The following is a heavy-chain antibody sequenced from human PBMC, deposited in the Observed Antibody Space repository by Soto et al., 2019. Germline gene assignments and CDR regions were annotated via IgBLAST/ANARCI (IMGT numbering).Heavy chain of an antibody. V-gene: IGHV4-61*01. CDR3: ARGYGSGSYYKVRFDP. J-gene: IGHJ5*02. Sequence: QVQLQESGPGLVKPSETLSLTCTVSGGSVSSGSYYWSWIRQPPGKGLEWIGYIYYSGSTNYNPSLKSRVTISEDTSKNQFSLELSSVTAADTAVYYCARGYGSGSYYKVRFDPWGQGTLVTVSS. CDR1: GGSVSSGSYY. CDR2: IYYSGST. D-gene: IGHD3-10*01.